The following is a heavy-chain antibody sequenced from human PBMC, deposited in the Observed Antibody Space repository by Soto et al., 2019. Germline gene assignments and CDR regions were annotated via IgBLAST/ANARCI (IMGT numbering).Heavy chain of an antibody. CDR3: ARNQYYDFWSGHGEVDV. J-gene: IGHJ6*02. Sequence: ASVKVSCKASGYTFTSYGISWVRQAPGQGLEWMGWISAYNGNTNYAQKLQGRVTMTTDTSTSTAYMELRSLRSDDTAVYYCARNQYYDFWSGHGEVDVWGQGTTVTVSS. V-gene: IGHV1-18*01. CDR1: GYTFTSYG. D-gene: IGHD3-3*01. CDR2: ISAYNGNT.